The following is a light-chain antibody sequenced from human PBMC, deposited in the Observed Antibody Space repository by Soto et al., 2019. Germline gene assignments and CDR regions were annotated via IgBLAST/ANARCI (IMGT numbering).Light chain of an antibody. CDR1: QSVPRSY. J-gene: IGKJ2*01. CDR2: GAS. CDR3: QDSNSYSYP. V-gene: IGKV3-15*01. Sequence: IGVTQSAVTVSLNPGERATLSCRASQSVPRSYLAWYQQKPGQAPRLLIYGASTRATGIPARFSGSGSGTEFTLTISSLQSDDFAPYYSQDSNSYSYPFGQ.